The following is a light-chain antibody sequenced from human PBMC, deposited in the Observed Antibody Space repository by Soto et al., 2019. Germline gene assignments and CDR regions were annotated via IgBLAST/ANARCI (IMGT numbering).Light chain of an antibody. CDR3: QQRSNCIT. CDR1: QSVSSY. Sequence: EIVLTQSPATLSLSPGERATLSCRASQSVSSYLAWYQQKPGQAPRLLIYDASNRATGIPARFSGSGSGTDFTLTISSLEPEDFAVYYCQQRSNCITFGHGTRVEIK. V-gene: IGKV3-11*01. J-gene: IGKJ5*01. CDR2: DAS.